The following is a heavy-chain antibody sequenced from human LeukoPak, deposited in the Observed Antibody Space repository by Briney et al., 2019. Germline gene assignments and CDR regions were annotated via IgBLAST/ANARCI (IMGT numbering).Heavy chain of an antibody. D-gene: IGHD5-18*01. CDR3: ARDGGVDMGYSYGSFGAFDI. CDR1: GGSISSYY. CDR2: IYTSGST. J-gene: IGHJ3*02. Sequence: SETLSLTCTVSGGSISSYYWSWIRQPAGKGLEWIGRIYTSGSTNYNPSLKSRVTISVDTSKNQFSLKLSSVTAADTAVYYCARDGGVDMGYSYGSFGAFDIWGQRTKVTVSS. V-gene: IGHV4-4*07.